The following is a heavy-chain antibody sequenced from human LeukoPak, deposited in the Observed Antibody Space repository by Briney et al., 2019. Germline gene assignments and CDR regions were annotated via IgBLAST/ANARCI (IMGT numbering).Heavy chain of an antibody. CDR2: ISSSGDRS. V-gene: IGHV3-48*03. Sequence: GGSLRLSCAASGFTFSNYEMIWVRQAPGKGLEWLSYISSSGDRSLYADAVRGRATISRDNAKNSLYLQMNSLRAEDTAVYYCARAPYGMDVWGQGTTVTVSS. J-gene: IGHJ6*02. CDR1: GFTFSNYE. CDR3: ARAPYGMDV.